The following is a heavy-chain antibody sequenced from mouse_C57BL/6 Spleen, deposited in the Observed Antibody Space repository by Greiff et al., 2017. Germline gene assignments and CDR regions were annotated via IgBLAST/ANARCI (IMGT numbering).Heavy chain of an antibody. Sequence: VQLQQSGPELVKPGASVKMSCKASGYTFTDYNMHWVKQSHGKSLEWIGYINPNNGGTSYNQKFKGKATLTVNKSSSTAYMELRSLTSEDSAVYYCARPFYYGSSPDYWGQGTTLTVSS. CDR1: GYTFTDYN. CDR2: INPNNGGT. CDR3: ARPFYYGSSPDY. J-gene: IGHJ2*01. V-gene: IGHV1-22*01. D-gene: IGHD1-1*01.